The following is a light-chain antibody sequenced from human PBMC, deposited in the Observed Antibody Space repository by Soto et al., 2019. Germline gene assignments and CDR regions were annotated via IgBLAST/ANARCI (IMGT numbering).Light chain of an antibody. V-gene: IGKV1-39*01. CDR2: AAS. CDR1: QSISRY. Sequence: DIQMTQSPSTLSASVGDRVIITCRASQSISRYLNWYQHKPGKAPKLLINAASSLERGVPSRFSGGGSGTDFTLNISSLQPDDFATYYCQQNYRATPWTVGQGTKVDIK. J-gene: IGKJ1*01. CDR3: QQNYRATPWT.